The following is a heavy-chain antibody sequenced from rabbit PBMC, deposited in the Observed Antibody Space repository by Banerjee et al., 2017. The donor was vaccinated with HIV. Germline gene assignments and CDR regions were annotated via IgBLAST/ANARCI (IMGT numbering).Heavy chain of an antibody. CDR1: GFSFSSGYD. CDR2: IYTSSGTT. CDR3: ARGADYNTNYAGYTYVTCFGL. Sequence: QSLEESGGDLVKPEGSLTLTCTASGFSFSSGYDMCWVRQAPGKGLEWIGCIYTSSGTTYYASWAKGRFTISKTSSTTVTLQMTSLTAADTATYFCARGADYNTNYAGYTYVTCFGLWGQGTLVTVS. V-gene: IGHV1S40*01. D-gene: IGHD6-1*01. J-gene: IGHJ4*01.